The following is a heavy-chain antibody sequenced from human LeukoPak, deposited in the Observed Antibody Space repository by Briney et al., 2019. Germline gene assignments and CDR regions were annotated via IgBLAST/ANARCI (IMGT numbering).Heavy chain of an antibody. V-gene: IGHV4-34*01. J-gene: IGHJ4*02. CDR1: GGSFSGYY. CDR3: ARGRIRYCSGGSCYQRPFFDY. Sequence: PSETLSLTCAVYGGSFSGYYWSWIRQPPGKGLEWIGEINHSGSTNYNPSLKSRVTISVDTSKNQFSLKLSSVTAADTAVYYCARGRIRYCSGGSCYQRPFFDYWGQGTLVTVSS. CDR2: INHSGST. D-gene: IGHD2-15*01.